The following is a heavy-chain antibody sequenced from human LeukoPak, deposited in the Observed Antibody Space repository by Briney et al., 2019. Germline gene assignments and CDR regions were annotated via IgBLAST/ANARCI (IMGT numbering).Heavy chain of an antibody. V-gene: IGHV4-39*07. Sequence: SETLSLTCTVSGGSISSSSYYWGWIRQPPGKGLEWIGSIYYSGSTYYNPSLKSRVTISVDTSKNQFSLKLSSVTAADTAVYYCASTLLWFGELWPQYYFDYWGQGTLVTVSS. J-gene: IGHJ4*02. CDR1: GGSISSSSYY. D-gene: IGHD3-10*01. CDR3: ASTLLWFGELWPQYYFDY. CDR2: IYYSGST.